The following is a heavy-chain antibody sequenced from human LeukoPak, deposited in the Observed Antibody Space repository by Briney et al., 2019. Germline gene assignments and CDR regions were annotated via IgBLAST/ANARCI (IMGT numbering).Heavy chain of an antibody. V-gene: IGHV4-59*01. Sequence: SETLSLTCTVSGGSISSYYWSWLRQPPGKGLDWIGYIYYSGSTHYNPSLKSRVTISVDTSKNQFSLKLSSVTAADTAVHYCARYGGNFDYWGQGTLVTVSS. CDR3: ARYGGNFDY. CDR1: GGSISSYY. D-gene: IGHD4-23*01. CDR2: IYYSGST. J-gene: IGHJ4*02.